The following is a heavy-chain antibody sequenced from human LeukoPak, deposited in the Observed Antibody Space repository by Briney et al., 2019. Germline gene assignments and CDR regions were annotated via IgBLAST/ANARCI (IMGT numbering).Heavy chain of an antibody. J-gene: IGHJ6*03. D-gene: IGHD6-13*01. Sequence: PSETLSLTCAVYGGSFSGYYWSWIRQPPGKGLEWIGEINHSGSTNYNPSLKSRVTISVDTSKNQFSLKLSSVTAADTAVYYCARGPRTYSSSWYYPLDYYYYMDVWGKGNTVTVSS. CDR2: INHSGST. CDR1: GGSFSGYY. CDR3: ARGPRTYSSSWYYPLDYYYYMDV. V-gene: IGHV4-34*01.